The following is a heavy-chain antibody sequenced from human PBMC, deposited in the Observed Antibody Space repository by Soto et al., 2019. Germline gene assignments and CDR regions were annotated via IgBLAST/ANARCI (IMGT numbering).Heavy chain of an antibody. CDR1: GFSVISNY. Sequence: GGSLRLSCAASGFSVISNYIIFFRQAPWKGLEWVSVIYSGGTTYYADSVKGRFTISRDNSKNTLYLQMSSLRAEDTAVYYCAREPGSSGGDYWGQGTLVTVSS. CDR3: AREPGSSGGDY. J-gene: IGHJ4*02. CDR2: IYSGGTT. D-gene: IGHD6-6*01. V-gene: IGHV3-53*01.